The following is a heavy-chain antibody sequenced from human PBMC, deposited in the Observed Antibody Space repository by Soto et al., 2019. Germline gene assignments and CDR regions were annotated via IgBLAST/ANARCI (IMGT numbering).Heavy chain of an antibody. Sequence: PGGSLRLSCAASGFTFDDYAMNWVRQAPGKGLEWVSGISWNSGTIGYADSVKGRFTLSRDNAKNSLYLQMNSLRAEDTALYYCAKGRGGYYYYGMDVWGQGTTGTVS. D-gene: IGHD3-16*01. CDR1: GFTFDDYA. CDR3: AKGRGGYYYYGMDV. V-gene: IGHV3-9*01. J-gene: IGHJ6*02. CDR2: ISWNSGTI.